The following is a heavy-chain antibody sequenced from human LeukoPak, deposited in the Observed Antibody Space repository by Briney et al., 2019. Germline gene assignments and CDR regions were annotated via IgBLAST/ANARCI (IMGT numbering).Heavy chain of an antibody. Sequence: ASVKVSCKASGYTFTVYFMHWVRQAPGQGLEWMGWINPNSGGTNYAQKFQGRVTMTRDTSISTAYMELSRLRSDDTAVYYCAREMNYDSSGYYFDYWGQGTLVTVSS. CDR1: GYTFTVYF. D-gene: IGHD3-22*01. V-gene: IGHV1-2*02. CDR2: INPNSGGT. J-gene: IGHJ4*02. CDR3: AREMNYDSSGYYFDY.